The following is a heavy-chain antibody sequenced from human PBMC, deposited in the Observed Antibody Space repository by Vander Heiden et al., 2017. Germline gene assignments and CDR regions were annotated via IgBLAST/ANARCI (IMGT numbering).Heavy chain of an antibody. CDR2: VSSSGSSI. D-gene: IGHD4-17*01. Sequence: EVQLVESGGGLVKPGGSLRLSCAASGFPLTTYSMNWVRQAPGKGLEWVSSVSSSGSSIHYADSVKGRFTISRDTAKNSLYLQMNSLRAEDTAVYYCARDSHGDYYFDYWGQGTLVTVSS. J-gene: IGHJ4*02. CDR3: ARDSHGDYYFDY. V-gene: IGHV3-21*01. CDR1: GFPLTTYS.